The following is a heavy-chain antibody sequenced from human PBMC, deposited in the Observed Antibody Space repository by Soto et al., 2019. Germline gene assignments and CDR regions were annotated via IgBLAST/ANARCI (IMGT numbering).Heavy chain of an antibody. Sequence: EVQLVESGGGLVQPGGSLRLSCAASGFTFSSYWMHWVRQAPGKGLVWVSRINSDGSNTGYADSVKGRFTISRDNAKNTLYLKMHGLRAEDTAVYHCAKQFDYRGQGTLITVSS. CDR2: INSDGSNT. CDR1: GFTFSSYW. V-gene: IGHV3-74*01. J-gene: IGHJ4*02. CDR3: AKQFDY.